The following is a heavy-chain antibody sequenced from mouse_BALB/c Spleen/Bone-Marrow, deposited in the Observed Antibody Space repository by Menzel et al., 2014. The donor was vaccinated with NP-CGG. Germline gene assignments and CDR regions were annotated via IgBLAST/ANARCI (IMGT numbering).Heavy chain of an antibody. V-gene: IGHV5-12-1*01. CDR2: ISSGGGST. Sequence: EVQRVESGGGLVKPGGSLKLSCAASGFAFSSYDMSWVRQTPEKRLEWVAYISSGGGSTYYPDTVKGRFTISRDNAKNTLYLQMSSLKSEDTAMYYCVRHKNYYAMDYWGQGTSVTVSS. CDR1: GFAFSSYD. CDR3: VRHKNYYAMDY. J-gene: IGHJ4*01.